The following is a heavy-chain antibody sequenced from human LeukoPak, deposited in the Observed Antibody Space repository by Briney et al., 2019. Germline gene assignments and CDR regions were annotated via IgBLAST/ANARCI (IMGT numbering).Heavy chain of an antibody. J-gene: IGHJ4*02. CDR3: AKVRTGRYSGSYHELDY. Sequence: PGGSLRLSCAASGFTFSSYGMHWVRQDPGKWLEWAAFIRYDGSNKYYADSVKGRFTISRDNSKNTLYLQMNSLRAEDTAVYYCAKVRTGRYSGSYHELDYWGQGTLVTVSS. D-gene: IGHD1-26*01. CDR2: IRYDGSNK. CDR1: GFTFSSYG. V-gene: IGHV3-30*02.